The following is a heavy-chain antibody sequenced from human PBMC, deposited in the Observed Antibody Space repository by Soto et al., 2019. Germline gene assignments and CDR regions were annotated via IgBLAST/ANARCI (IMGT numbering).Heavy chain of an antibody. CDR3: ARHFSVDYFDY. CDR1: GGSISSNNYH. CDR2: IYYSRST. J-gene: IGHJ4*02. V-gene: IGHV4-39*01. Sequence: SETLSLTCTVSGGSISSNNYHWGWIRQPPGKGLDWIGTIYYSRSTYYNPSLKSRVTISVDTSKNQFSLELISVTAADTAVYYCARHFSVDYFDYWGQGALVTVSS.